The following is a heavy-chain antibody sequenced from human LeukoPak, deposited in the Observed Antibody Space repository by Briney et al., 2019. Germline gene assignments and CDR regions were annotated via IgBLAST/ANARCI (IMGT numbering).Heavy chain of an antibody. V-gene: IGHV3-48*03. D-gene: IGHD3-16*01. CDR3: GASRQYVGAFDI. CDR1: GFTFSSYE. J-gene: IGHJ3*02. Sequence: GGSLRLSCAASGFTFSSYELYWVRQAPGKGLEWISYISSRTTTIKYADSVRGRFTIPRDDARESLYLQMNSLRAEDTAIYFCGASRQYVGAFDIWGQGTLVTVSS. CDR2: ISSRTTTI.